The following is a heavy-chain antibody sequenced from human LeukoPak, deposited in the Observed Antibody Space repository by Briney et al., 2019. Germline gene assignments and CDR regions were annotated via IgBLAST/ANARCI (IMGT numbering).Heavy chain of an antibody. CDR1: DGSISTYY. J-gene: IGHJ5*02. CDR2: IDYSGGT. Sequence: SQTLSLTCTASDGSISTYYWSWIRQTQGKGLEWIAYIDYSGGTNYNPSLKSRVTILVDTSKNQFSLKLSSVTPPDTAVYYCARFLFQRFDPWGQGTLVIVSS. CDR3: ARFLFQRFDP. V-gene: IGHV4-59*01.